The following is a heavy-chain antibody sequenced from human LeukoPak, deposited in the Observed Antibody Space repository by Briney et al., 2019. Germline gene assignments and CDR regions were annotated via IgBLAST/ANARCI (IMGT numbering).Heavy chain of an antibody. CDR3: ARSLWPADY. CDR1: GFTFSDYW. D-gene: IGHD3-10*01. Sequence: RGSLRLSCAAYGFTFSDYWISWVRQAPGKGLEWVADIKQDGSDKKYVDSVKGRFTISRDNAKKSLYLQMDSLRAEDTAVYYCARSLWPADYWGQGTLVTVSS. J-gene: IGHJ4*02. CDR2: IKQDGSDK. V-gene: IGHV3-7*01.